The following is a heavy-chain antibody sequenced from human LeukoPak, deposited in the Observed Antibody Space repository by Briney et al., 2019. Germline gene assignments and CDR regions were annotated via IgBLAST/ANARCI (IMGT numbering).Heavy chain of an antibody. J-gene: IGHJ4*02. CDR1: GGTFSSYA. D-gene: IGHD3-22*01. CDR2: IIPILGIA. V-gene: IGHV1-69*04. CDR3: ARPRLPGSSGYHY. Sequence: GASVKVSCKASGGTFSSYAISWMRQAPGQGLERMGRIIPILGIANYAQKFQGRVTITADKSTSTAYMELSSLRSEDTAVYYCARPRLPGSSGYHYWGQGTLVTVSS.